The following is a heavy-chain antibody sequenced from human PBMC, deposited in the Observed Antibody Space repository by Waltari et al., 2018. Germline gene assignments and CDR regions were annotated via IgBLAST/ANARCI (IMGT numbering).Heavy chain of an antibody. CDR1: GGTFSSYA. CDR3: ARFVGYSYGESDYYYMDV. Sequence: KKPGSSVKVSCKASGGTFSSYAISWVRQAPGQGLEWMGGIIPIFGTANYAQKFQGRVTITADESTSTAYMELSSLRSEDTAVYYCARFVGYSYGESDYYYMDVWGKGTTVTVSS. D-gene: IGHD5-18*01. V-gene: IGHV1-69*01. CDR2: IIPIFGTA. J-gene: IGHJ6*03.